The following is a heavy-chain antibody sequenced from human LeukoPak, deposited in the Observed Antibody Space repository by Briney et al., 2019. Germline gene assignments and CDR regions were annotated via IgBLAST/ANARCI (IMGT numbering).Heavy chain of an antibody. D-gene: IGHD2-2*01. J-gene: IGHJ6*02. Sequence: ASVKVSCKASGYTFTGCYMHWVRQAPGQGLEWMGWINPNSGGTNYAQKFQGWVTMTRDTSISTAYMELSRLRSDDTAVYYCARCGQAASSTSCYGMDVWGQGTTVTVSS. CDR1: GYTFTGCY. CDR3: ARCGQAASSTSCYGMDV. V-gene: IGHV1-2*04. CDR2: INPNSGGT.